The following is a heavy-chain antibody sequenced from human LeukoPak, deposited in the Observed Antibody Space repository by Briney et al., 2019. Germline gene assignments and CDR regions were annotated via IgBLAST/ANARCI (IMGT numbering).Heavy chain of an antibody. V-gene: IGHV3-23*01. CDR2: ISGSGGST. J-gene: IGHJ4*02. Sequence: QAGGSLRLSCAASGFTFSSYAMSWVRQAPGKGLEWVSAISGSGGSTYYADSVKGRFTISRDNSKNTLYLQMNSLRAEDTAVYYCAKPSVGHRVVVIEFDYWGQGTLVTVSS. D-gene: IGHD3-22*01. CDR3: AKPSVGHRVVVIEFDY. CDR1: GFTFSSYA.